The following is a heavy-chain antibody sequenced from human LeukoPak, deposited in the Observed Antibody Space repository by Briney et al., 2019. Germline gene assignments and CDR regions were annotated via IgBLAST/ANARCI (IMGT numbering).Heavy chain of an antibody. D-gene: IGHD6-19*01. CDR2: ISWNSGSI. J-gene: IGHJ4*02. CDR3: AKDNRRHYTSGPNPDSLH. V-gene: IGHV3-9*01. CDR1: GLIFNNYA. Sequence: GGSLRLSCAGSGLIFNNYAMHWVRQPPGKGLEWVSGISWNSGSIDYADSVKGRFTISRDNAKNSLYLQMNSLRVENTAFYYCAKDNRRHYTSGPNPDSLHWGQGALVTVSS.